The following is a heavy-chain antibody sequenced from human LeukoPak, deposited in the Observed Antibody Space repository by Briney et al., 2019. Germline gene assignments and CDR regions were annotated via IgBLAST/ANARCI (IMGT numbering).Heavy chain of an antibody. J-gene: IGHJ4*02. Sequence: GGSLRLSCAASAFNFSTYSMNWVRQAPGKGLEWVAFIRYDGSNKYYADSVKGRFTISRDNSKNTLYLQMNSLRAEDTAVYYCASPDNYYGLGYWDQGTLVTVSS. CDR2: IRYDGSNK. CDR1: AFNFSTYS. D-gene: IGHD3-10*01. V-gene: IGHV3-30*02. CDR3: ASPDNYYGLGY.